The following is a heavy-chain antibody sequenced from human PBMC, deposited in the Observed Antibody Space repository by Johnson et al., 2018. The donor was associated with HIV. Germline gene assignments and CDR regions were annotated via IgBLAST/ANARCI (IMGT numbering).Heavy chain of an antibody. CDR2: ISGGSAGT. CDR1: GFTFSDYY. J-gene: IGHJ3*02. V-gene: IGHV3-11*06. Sequence: QVQLVESGGGLVKPGGSLRLSCVGSGFTFSDYYMSWVRQAPGKGLEWIAYISGGSAGTFYADSVKGRFTISRDNSKNTLYLQMNSLRAEDTAVYYCARDRGAGSSGAFDIWGQGTMVTVSS. CDR3: ARDRGAGSSGAFDI. D-gene: IGHD6-6*01.